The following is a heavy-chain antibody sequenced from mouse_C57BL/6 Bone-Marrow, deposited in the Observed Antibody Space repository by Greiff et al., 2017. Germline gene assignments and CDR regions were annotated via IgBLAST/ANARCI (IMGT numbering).Heavy chain of an antibody. CDR1: GYIFTEYT. Sequence: QVHVKQSGAELVKPGASVKLSCKASGYIFTEYTIHWVKPRSGQGLEWIGWFYPGSGSIKYNERFKDKATLTADKSSNTVYMELSRLTSEDSAVYFCARHERYYDYEGYFDYWGQGTTLTVSS. CDR3: ARHERYYDYEGYFDY. J-gene: IGHJ2*01. D-gene: IGHD2-4*01. CDR2: FYPGSGSI. V-gene: IGHV1-62-2*01.